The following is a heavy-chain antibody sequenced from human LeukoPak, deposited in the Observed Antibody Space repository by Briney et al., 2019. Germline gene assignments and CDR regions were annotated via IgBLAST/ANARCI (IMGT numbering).Heavy chain of an antibody. CDR2: INHSGST. CDR3: ARDGDLDAFDI. D-gene: IGHD4-17*01. J-gene: IGHJ3*02. CDR1: GGSFSGYY. Sequence: PSETLSLTCAVYGGSFSGYYWSWIRQPPGKGLEWIGEINHSGSTNYNPSLKSRVTISVDRSKNQFSLKLSSVTAADTAVYYCARDGDLDAFDIWGQGTMVTVSS. V-gene: IGHV4-34*01.